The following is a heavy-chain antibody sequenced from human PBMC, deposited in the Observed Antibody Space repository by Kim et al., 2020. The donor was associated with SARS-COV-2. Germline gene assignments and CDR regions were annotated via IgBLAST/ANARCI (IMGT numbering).Heavy chain of an antibody. CDR3: ARGYYYDSSGYYGMDV. D-gene: IGHD3-22*01. V-gene: IGHV4-34*01. Sequence: SRKSRVTISVDTSKNPFSLKLSSVTAADTAVYYCARGYYYDSSGYYGMDVWGQGTTVTVSS. J-gene: IGHJ6*02.